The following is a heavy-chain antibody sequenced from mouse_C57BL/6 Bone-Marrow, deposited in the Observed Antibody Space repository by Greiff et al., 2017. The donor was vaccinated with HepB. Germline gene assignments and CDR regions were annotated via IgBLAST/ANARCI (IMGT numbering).Heavy chain of an antibody. J-gene: IGHJ4*01. Sequence: QVQLKQSGAELARPGASVKLSCKASGYTFTSYGISWVKQRTGQGLEWIGEIYPRSGNTYYNEKFKGKATLTADKSSSTAYMELRSLTSEDSAVYFCARLGFISMDYWGQGTSVTVSS. CDR3: ARLGFISMDY. D-gene: IGHD1-1*01. CDR2: IYPRSGNT. CDR1: GYTFTSYG. V-gene: IGHV1-81*01.